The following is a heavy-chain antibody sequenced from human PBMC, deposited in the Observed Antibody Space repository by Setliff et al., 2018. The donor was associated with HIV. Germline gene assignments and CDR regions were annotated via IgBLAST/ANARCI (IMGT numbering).Heavy chain of an antibody. CDR2: INQDGSEK. J-gene: IGHJ6*02. CDR1: GFIFSNVR. V-gene: IGHV3-7*04. CDR3: TRKLAPGHGMDV. D-gene: IGHD3-3*02. Sequence: PGGSLRLSCAASGFIFSNVRMSWVRQAPGKGLEWVANINQDGSEKNYVDSVKGRFTISRDNAKNSLYLQMDSLRVEDTTVYYCTRKLAPGHGMDVWGQGTTVTVSS.